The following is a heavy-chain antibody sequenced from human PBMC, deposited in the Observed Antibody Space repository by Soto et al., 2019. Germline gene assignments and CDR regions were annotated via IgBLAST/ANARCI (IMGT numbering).Heavy chain of an antibody. V-gene: IGHV3-53*02. D-gene: IGHD1-26*01. Sequence: EVQLVETGGGLIQPGESLRLSCAASGFTVSSYYMNWVRLVPEMGLEWVSVIYSSGPSFYPDSVRGRFTISRDISKNTLSLQMNSLRVEDTAVYYCARAFGGSYDYWGQGTRVTVSS. CDR3: ARAFGGSYDY. CDR1: GFTVSSYY. CDR2: IYSSGPS. J-gene: IGHJ4*02.